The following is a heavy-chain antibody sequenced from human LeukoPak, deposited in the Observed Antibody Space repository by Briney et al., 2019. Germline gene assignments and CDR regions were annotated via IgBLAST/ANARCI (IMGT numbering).Heavy chain of an antibody. CDR3: ASRLRGYCSSTSCLPYYFDY. V-gene: IGHV1-69*01. J-gene: IGHJ4*02. CDR1: GGTFSSYA. Sequence: SVKVSCKASGGTFSSYAISWVRQAPGQGLEWMGGIIPIFGTANYAQKFQGRVTITADESTSTAYMELSSLRSEDTAVYYRASRLRGYCSSTSCLPYYFDYLGQGTLGTGSS. D-gene: IGHD2-2*01. CDR2: IIPIFGTA.